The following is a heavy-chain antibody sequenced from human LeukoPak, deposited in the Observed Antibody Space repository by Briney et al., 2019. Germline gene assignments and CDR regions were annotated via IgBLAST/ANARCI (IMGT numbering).Heavy chain of an antibody. CDR2: ISSSSSYI. V-gene: IGHV3-11*06. J-gene: IGHJ4*02. D-gene: IGHD3-3*01. Sequence: GGSLRLSCAASGFTFSDYYMSWIRQAPGKGLEWVSSISSSSSYIYYADSVKGRFTISRDNAKNSLYLQMNSLRAEDTAVYYCARDYGSDFWSGYWVYWGQGTLVTVSS. CDR3: ARDYGSDFWSGYWVY. CDR1: GFTFSDYY.